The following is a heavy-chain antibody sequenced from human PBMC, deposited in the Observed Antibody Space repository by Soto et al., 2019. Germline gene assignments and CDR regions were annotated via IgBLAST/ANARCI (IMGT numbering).Heavy chain of an antibody. Sequence: SETLSLTCTVSGDSVSKYYWNWIRQPAGKGLEWIGRIHSTRSPNYNPSLKSRVTMSVDTSKNQISLKLTSATAADTAVYYCARGVGSSPPRYWGRGTLVTVSS. D-gene: IGHD3-9*01. J-gene: IGHJ4*02. CDR3: ARGVGSSPPRY. CDR2: IHSTRSP. V-gene: IGHV4-4*07. CDR1: GDSVSKYY.